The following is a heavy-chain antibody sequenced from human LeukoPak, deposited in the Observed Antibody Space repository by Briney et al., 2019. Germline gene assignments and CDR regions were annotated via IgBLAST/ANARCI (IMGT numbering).Heavy chain of an antibody. CDR2: INPNSGGT. J-gene: IGHJ4*02. CDR1: GYTFTGYY. Sequence: ASVKVPCKASGYTFTGYYMHWVRQAPGQGLEWMGWINPNSGGTNYAQKFQGRVTMTRNTSISTAYMELSRLRSDDTAVYYCVVVVPAAIGGDYWGQGTLVTVSS. V-gene: IGHV1-2*02. D-gene: IGHD2-2*01. CDR3: VVVVPAAIGGDY.